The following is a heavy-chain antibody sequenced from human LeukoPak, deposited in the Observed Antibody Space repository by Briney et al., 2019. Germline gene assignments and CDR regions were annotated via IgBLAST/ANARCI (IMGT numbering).Heavy chain of an antibody. CDR1: GDSISSGDYY. D-gene: IGHD3-22*01. CDR2: ISSSGST. V-gene: IGHV4-61*02. Sequence: SETLSLTCTVSGDSISSGDYYWSWIRQSAGKGLEWIGRISSSGSTNYNPSLKSRVTISVDTSKNQFSLKLSSVTAADTAVYFCARGPYSYDSSGAFDIWGQGTMVTVSS. CDR3: ARGPYSYDSSGAFDI. J-gene: IGHJ3*02.